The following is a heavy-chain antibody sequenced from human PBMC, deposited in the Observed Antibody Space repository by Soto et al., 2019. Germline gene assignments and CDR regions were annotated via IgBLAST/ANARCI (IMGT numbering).Heavy chain of an antibody. V-gene: IGHV3-30-3*01. Sequence: QVQLVESGGGVVQPGRSLRLSCAASGFTFSSYAMHWVRQAPGKGLEWVAVISYDGSNKYYADSVKGRFTISRDNSKNTLYLQMNSLRAEDTAVYYCARDWINAADTGNINWYFDLWGRGTLVTVSS. CDR1: GFTFSSYA. CDR3: ARDWINAADTGNINWYFDL. J-gene: IGHJ2*01. CDR2: ISYDGSNK. D-gene: IGHD3-10*01.